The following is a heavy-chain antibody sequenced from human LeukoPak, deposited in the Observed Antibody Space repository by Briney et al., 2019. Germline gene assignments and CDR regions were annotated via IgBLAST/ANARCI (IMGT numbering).Heavy chain of an antibody. CDR1: GFTFSSYS. D-gene: IGHD5-18*01. CDR2: ISSSSTYI. V-gene: IGHV3-21*01. CDR3: AMSGYSYPSEYFQR. J-gene: IGHJ1*01. Sequence: NPGGSLRLSCAASGFTFSSYSMNWVRQAPGKGLEWVSSISSSSTYIYYADSVKGRFTISRDNAKDSLYLQMNSLRAEDTAVYYCAMSGYSYPSEYFQRWGQGTLVTVSS.